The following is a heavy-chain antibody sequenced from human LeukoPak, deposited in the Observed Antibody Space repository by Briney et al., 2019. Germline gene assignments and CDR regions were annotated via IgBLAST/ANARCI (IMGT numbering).Heavy chain of an antibody. Sequence: GGSLRLSCAASGFTFDDYGMSWVRQAPGKGLEWVSGINWNGGSTGYADSVKGRFTISRDNAKNSLCLQMNSLRAEDTALYYCARTGYSSSWRNYFDYWGQGTLVTVSS. CDR3: ARTGYSSSWRNYFDY. V-gene: IGHV3-20*04. J-gene: IGHJ4*02. D-gene: IGHD6-13*01. CDR1: GFTFDDYG. CDR2: INWNGGST.